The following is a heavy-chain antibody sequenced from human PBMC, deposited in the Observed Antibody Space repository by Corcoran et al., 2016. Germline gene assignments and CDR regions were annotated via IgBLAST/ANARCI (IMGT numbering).Heavy chain of an antibody. Sequence: QVQLVQSGSEVKKPGSSVKVSCKASGGTFSSYAISWVQQAPGQGLEWMGSIIPIFGTANYAQKFQGRVTITADESTSTAYMELSSLRTADTVVYSCATTYYGMDVWGQGAPVTVSS. V-gene: IGHV1-69*15. J-gene: IGHJ6*02. CDR1: GGTFSSYA. D-gene: IGHD4-4*01. CDR2: IIPIFGTA. CDR3: ATTYYGMDV.